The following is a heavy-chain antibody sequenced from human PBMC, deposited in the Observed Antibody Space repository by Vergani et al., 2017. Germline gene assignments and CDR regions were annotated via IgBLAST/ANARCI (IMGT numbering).Heavy chain of an antibody. V-gene: IGHV3-23*01. J-gene: IGHJ6*02. CDR1: GFTFSTTA. CDR2: ISTSGHTA. Sequence: EVQLLESGGDLVRPGGSLRLSCVASGFTFSTTAMSWFRQAPGKGLEWVSTISTSGHTAYYADSVKGRFTISRDISKNTLFLQMNSLSAEDTAVYYCAKSNDPYSSDASADYSTHGLDVWGQEAIVTISS. CDR3: AKSNDPYSSDASADYSTHGLDV. D-gene: IGHD3-10*01.